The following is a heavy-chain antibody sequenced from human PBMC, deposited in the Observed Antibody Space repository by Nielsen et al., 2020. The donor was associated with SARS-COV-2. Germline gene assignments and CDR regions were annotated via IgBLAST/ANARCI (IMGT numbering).Heavy chain of an antibody. CDR3: AKRSGYGSGSILY. Sequence: GGSLRLSCAASGFTFSDYEMNWVRQAPGKGLEWVSYISGSGGSIHHADSVKGRFTISRDISQNTLYLQMNSLRAEDTAVYYCAKRSGYGSGSILYWGQGTLVTVSS. J-gene: IGHJ4*02. V-gene: IGHV3-23*01. CDR2: ISGSGGSI. D-gene: IGHD3-10*01. CDR1: GFTFSDYE.